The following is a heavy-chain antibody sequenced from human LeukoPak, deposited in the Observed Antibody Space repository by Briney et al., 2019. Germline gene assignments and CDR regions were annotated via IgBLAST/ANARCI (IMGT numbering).Heavy chain of an antibody. CDR2: IIPILGIA. CDR3: ARGGYSGSYWFDP. V-gene: IGHV1-69*04. D-gene: IGHD1-26*01. Sequence: ASVKVSCKASGGTFSSYAISWVRQAPGQGLEWMGRIIPILGIANYAQKFQGRVTITADKSTSTAYMELSSLRSEDTAVYYCARGGYSGSYWFDPWGQGTLVTVSS. CDR1: GGTFSSYA. J-gene: IGHJ5*02.